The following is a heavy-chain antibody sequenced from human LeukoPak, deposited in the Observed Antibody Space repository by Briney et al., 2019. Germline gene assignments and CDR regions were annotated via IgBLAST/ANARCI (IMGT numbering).Heavy chain of an antibody. CDR1: GYTFTSYY. CDR3: ARDGRYDSSGHTFDY. V-gene: IGHV1-46*01. J-gene: IGHJ4*02. Sequence: ASVKVSCKASGYTFTSYYMHWVRRAPGQGLGWMGIVNPSGGSTNYAQKFQGRITMTRDTSTSTVYMELSLRSEDTAVYYCARDGRYDSSGHTFDYWGQGTLVTVSS. CDR2: VNPSGGST. D-gene: IGHD3-22*01.